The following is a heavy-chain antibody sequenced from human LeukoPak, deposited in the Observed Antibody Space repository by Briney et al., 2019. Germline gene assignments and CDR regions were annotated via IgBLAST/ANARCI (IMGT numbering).Heavy chain of an antibody. CDR2: ISYDGSNK. J-gene: IGHJ3*02. D-gene: IGHD5-24*01. V-gene: IGHV3-30-3*01. CDR3: ARGEEMASMPFDI. CDR1: GFTFSSYA. Sequence: GGSLRLSCAASGFTFSSYAMHWVRHAPGKGLEWVAVISYDGSNKYYADSVKGRFTISRDNSKNTLYLQMNSLRAEDTAVYYCARGEEMASMPFDIWGQGAMVTVSS.